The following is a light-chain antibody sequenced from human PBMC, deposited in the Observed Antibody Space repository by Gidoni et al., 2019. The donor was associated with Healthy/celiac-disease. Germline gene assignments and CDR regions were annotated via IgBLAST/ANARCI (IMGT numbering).Light chain of an antibody. J-gene: IGLJ3*02. CDR1: SSNIGSNY. CDR3: AAWDDSLSGGV. V-gene: IGLV1-47*01. CDR2: RNN. Sequence: QSVLTQPPSESGTPGQRVTISCSGSSSNIGSNYVSWYQQLPGTAPKLLSYRNNQRPSGVPDRFSGSKAGTSASLAISGLRSEDEADYYCAAWDDSLSGGVFGGGTKLTVL.